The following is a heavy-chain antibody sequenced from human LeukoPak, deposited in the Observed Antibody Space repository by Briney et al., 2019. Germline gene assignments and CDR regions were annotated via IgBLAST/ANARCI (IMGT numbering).Heavy chain of an antibody. CDR2: IFYSGST. J-gene: IGHJ6*02. CDR3: ARRTDQGYSSNYGMDV. V-gene: IGHV4-59*01. CDR1: GGSITNYY. Sequence: PSETLSLTCTVSGGSITNYYWSWIRQPPGKGLEWIGYIFYSGSTNYNPSLKSRVTMSVDTSKNQFSLKLSSVTAADTAVYYCARRTDQGYSSNYGMDVWGQGTTVTVSS. D-gene: IGHD6-13*01.